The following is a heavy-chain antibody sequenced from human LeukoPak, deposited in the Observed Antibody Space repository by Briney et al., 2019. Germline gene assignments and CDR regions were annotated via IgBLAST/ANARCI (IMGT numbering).Heavy chain of an antibody. CDR2: INPNSGGT. CDR1: GYIFTGYY. J-gene: IGHJ3*02. Sequence: ASVKVSCRASGYIFTGYYMHWVRQAPGQGLEWMGWINPNSGGTNYAQKFQGRVTMTRDTSISTAYMELSRLRSDDTAVYYCARSEYCGGDCYSDAFDIWGQGTMVTVSS. CDR3: ARSEYCGGDCYSDAFDI. V-gene: IGHV1-2*02. D-gene: IGHD2-21*01.